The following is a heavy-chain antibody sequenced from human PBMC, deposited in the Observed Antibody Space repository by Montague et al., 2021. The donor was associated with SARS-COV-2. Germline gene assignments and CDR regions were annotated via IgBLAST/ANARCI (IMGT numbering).Heavy chain of an antibody. J-gene: IGHJ4*02. V-gene: IGHV4-59*01. Sequence: SETLSLTCTVAGDSISSDYWSWIRQSPGKGLEWIGYIYYSGRTXXXPSXXXRVTISVDTSKNQFSLKLSSVTAADTAVYYCARGGGSGYRYYFDYWGQGSLVTVSS. CDR1: GDSISSDY. D-gene: IGHD3-22*01. CDR2: IYYSGRT. CDR3: ARGGGSGYRYYFDY.